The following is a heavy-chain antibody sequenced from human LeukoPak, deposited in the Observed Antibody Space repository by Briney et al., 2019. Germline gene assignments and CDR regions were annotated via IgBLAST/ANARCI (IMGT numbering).Heavy chain of an antibody. CDR1: GFTFDDYA. Sequence: GGSLRLSCAASGFTFDDYAMHWVRQAPGKGLEWVSLISGDGGSTYYADSVKGRFTISRDNSKNSLYLQMNSLGTDDTALYYCAKDLYDSSGYCFDYWGQGTLVTVSS. CDR2: ISGDGGST. CDR3: AKDLYDSSGYCFDY. V-gene: IGHV3-43*02. D-gene: IGHD3-22*01. J-gene: IGHJ4*02.